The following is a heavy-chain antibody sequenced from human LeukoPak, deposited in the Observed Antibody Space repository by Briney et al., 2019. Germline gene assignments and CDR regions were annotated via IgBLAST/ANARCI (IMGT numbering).Heavy chain of an antibody. CDR2: ISGSGGST. J-gene: IGHJ4*02. CDR1: GFTFSSYG. D-gene: IGHD4-23*01. V-gene: IGHV3-23*01. CDR3: AKGSTYMTTVVTHDY. Sequence: PGGSLRLSCAASGFTFSSYGMTWVRQAPGKGLEWVSGISGSGGSTYYADSVKGRFTISRDNSKNTLYLQMNSLRAEDTAVYYCAKGSTYMTTVVTHDYWGQGTLVTVSS.